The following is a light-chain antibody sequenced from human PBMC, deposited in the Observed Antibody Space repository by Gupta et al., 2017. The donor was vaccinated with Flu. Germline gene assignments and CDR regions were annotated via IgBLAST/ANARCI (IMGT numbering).Light chain of an antibody. CDR3: QVWDTSSDHPV. J-gene: IGLJ3*02. Sequence: SYVLTQPPSVPVAPGQTARITCGEDSIGSKIVHWYQQKPGQAPVLVIYSDTDRPSRIPERFSGSNSGNTATLTISGVEAGDEADFYCQVWDTSSDHPVFGGGTKLTVL. CDR2: SDT. CDR1: SIGSKI. V-gene: IGLV3-21*02.